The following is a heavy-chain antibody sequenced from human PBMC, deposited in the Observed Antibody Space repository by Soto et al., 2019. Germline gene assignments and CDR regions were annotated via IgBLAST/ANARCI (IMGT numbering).Heavy chain of an antibody. J-gene: IGHJ4*02. V-gene: IGHV3-30*18. CDR2: ISYDGSNK. Sequence: LRLSCVASGFTFSSFGMHWVRQAPGKGLEWVAVISYDGSNKYYADSVKGRFTISRDSSKNTLYLQLNSLRAEDTAVYYCSKDHSAGWYNSGDYWGQGTLVTVSS. D-gene: IGHD1-20*01. CDR3: SKDHSAGWYNSGDY. CDR1: GFTFSSFG.